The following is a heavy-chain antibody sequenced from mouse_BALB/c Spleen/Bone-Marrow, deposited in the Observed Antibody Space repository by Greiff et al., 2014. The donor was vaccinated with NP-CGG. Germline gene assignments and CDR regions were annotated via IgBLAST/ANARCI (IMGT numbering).Heavy chain of an antibody. Sequence: EVKVVESGGGLMKPGGSLKLSCAASGFTFSDYYTYWVRQTPEKRLEWVATISNGGSYTYYPDSVKGRFTISRDNAKNNLYLQMSSLKSEDTAMYYCARDSLYYYGSSYGYFDVWGAGTTVTVSS. J-gene: IGHJ1*01. D-gene: IGHD1-1*01. CDR1: GFTFSDYY. V-gene: IGHV5-4*02. CDR2: ISNGGSYT. CDR3: ARDSLYYYGSSYGYFDV.